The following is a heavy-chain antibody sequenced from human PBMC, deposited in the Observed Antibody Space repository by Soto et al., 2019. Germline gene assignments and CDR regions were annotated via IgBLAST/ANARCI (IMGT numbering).Heavy chain of an antibody. Sequence: GGSLRLSCTTSGFTFSDYYMNWIRKAPGKGLEWISYISSSGNTIYYADSVQGRFTISRDSAKNSLYLQMNNLRADDTAVYYCARGHNMLTTTYVGFFDHWGQGTLDTVSS. V-gene: IGHV3-11*01. D-gene: IGHD3-9*01. CDR2: ISSSGNTI. CDR3: ARGHNMLTTTYVGFFDH. CDR1: GFTFSDYY. J-gene: IGHJ4*02.